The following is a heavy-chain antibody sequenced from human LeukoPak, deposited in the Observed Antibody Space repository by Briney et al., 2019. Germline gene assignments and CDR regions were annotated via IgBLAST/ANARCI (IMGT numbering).Heavy chain of an antibody. CDR2: IYYPGST. D-gene: IGHD1-26*01. CDR3: ARLIGSESGNYYRWFDP. CDR1: GGSITIYN. Sequence: PPETLSLTCTVSGGSITIYNWSWIRHPPRERLERIWYIYYPGSTTYTTPLESRVAMSLATSTNQFSLRPSSVTSADTAVYYCARLIGSESGNYYRWFDPWGQGNLVTVSS. J-gene: IGHJ5*02. V-gene: IGHV4-59*01.